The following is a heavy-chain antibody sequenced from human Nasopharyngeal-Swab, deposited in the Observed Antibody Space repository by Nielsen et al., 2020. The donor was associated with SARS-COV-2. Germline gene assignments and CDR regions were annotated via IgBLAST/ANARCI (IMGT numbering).Heavy chain of an antibody. CDR3: ARDRNDDGYFDY. CDR1: GFTFSSYS. Sequence: GESLKISCAASGFTFSSYSMKWVRQAPGKGLEWISAIRTRGTDIYYADSVKGRFTISRDNARRSLFLQMTSLRAEDTAVYYCARDRNDDGYFDYWGQGTLVTVSS. J-gene: IGHJ4*02. CDR2: IRTRGTDI. V-gene: IGHV3-21*01. D-gene: IGHD1-1*01.